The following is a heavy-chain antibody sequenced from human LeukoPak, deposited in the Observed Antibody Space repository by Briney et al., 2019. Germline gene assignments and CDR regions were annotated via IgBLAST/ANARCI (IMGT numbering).Heavy chain of an antibody. Sequence: SETLSLTCGVYGGSFTNYYWSWIRQPPGKGLEWIGEIDHSGITNYNSSLKSRVTISGDTSKNQFSLNLTSVTAADTAIYYCASRPRGGVPAAYNCFDPWGQGTLVSVSS. CDR3: ASRPRGGVPAAYNCFDP. CDR2: IDHSGIT. J-gene: IGHJ5*02. CDR1: GGSFTNYY. D-gene: IGHD6-13*01. V-gene: IGHV4-34*01.